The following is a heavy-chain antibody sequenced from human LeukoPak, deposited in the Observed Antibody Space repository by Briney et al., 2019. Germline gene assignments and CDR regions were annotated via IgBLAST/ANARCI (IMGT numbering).Heavy chain of an antibody. Sequence: GRSLRLSCAASGFTFSSYGMHWVRQAPGKGLEWVAVISYDGSNKYYADSVKGRFTISRDNSKNTLYLQMNSLRAEDTAVYYCAKDLSEKVGGRGLPDYWGQGTLVTVSS. J-gene: IGHJ4*02. CDR2: ISYDGSNK. V-gene: IGHV3-30*18. D-gene: IGHD1-26*01. CDR1: GFTFSSYG. CDR3: AKDLSEKVGGRGLPDY.